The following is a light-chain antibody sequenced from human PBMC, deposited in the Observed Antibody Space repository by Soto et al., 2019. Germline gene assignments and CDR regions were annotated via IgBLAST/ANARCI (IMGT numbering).Light chain of an antibody. Sequence: EIVFTQSPTTLSLSPGERAPLSCRASQSVSSYLAWYQQKPGQAPRLLIYDASNRATGIPARFRGTGSGTEFTLTISSLQSEDFALYYCQQYNDWPLTFGQGTKVDIK. CDR1: QSVSSY. V-gene: IGKV3-11*01. J-gene: IGKJ1*01. CDR3: QQYNDWPLT. CDR2: DAS.